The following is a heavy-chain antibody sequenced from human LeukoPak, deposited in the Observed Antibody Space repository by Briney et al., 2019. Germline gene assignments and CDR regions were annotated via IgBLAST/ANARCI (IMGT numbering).Heavy chain of an antibody. CDR2: IIPILGIA. D-gene: IGHD1-26*01. J-gene: IGHJ6*03. CDR1: GGTFSSYT. CDR3: APGMDGYYYYMDV. Sequence: SVKVSXKASGGTFSSYTISWVRQAPGQGLEWMGRIIPILGIANYAQKFQGRVTITADKSTSTAYMELSSLRSEDTAVYYSAPGMDGYYYYMDVWGKGTTVTVSS. V-gene: IGHV1-69*02.